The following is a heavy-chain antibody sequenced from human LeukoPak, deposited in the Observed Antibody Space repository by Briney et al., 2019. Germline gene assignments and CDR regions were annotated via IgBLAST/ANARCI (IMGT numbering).Heavy chain of an antibody. J-gene: IGHJ4*02. CDR3: ASLDAPPFY. Sequence: SGGSLRLSCAASGFTVSSNYMSWVRQAPGKGLEWVSVIYSTGTTFYADSVKGRFTISRDNSKNTLSLQMNSLRAEDTAVYYCASLDAPPFYWGQGTLVTVSS. CDR2: IYSTGTT. V-gene: IGHV3-53*01. CDR1: GFTVSSNY.